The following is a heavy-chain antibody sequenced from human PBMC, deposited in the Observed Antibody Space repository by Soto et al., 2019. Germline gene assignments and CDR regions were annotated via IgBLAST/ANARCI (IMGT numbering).Heavy chain of an antibody. Sequence: QVQLVQSGAEVKKPGASVKVSCKASGYTFTSYGISWVRQAPGQGLEWMGWISAYNGNTNYAQKLQGRVTMTTDTSTSTAYIELRRLRSDDTAVYYCARSIVGYSSSWPMDVWGQGTTVTVSS. CDR3: ARSIVGYSSSWPMDV. CDR2: ISAYNGNT. D-gene: IGHD6-13*01. V-gene: IGHV1-18*01. CDR1: GYTFTSYG. J-gene: IGHJ6*02.